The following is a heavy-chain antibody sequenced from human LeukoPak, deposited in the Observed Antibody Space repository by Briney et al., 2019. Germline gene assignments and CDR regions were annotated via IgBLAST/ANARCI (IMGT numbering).Heavy chain of an antibody. V-gene: IGHV3-30*18. CDR3: AKDRGAAAGYNWFDT. CDR2: ISYDGSNK. CDR1: GFTFSSYG. Sequence: GRSLRLSCAASGFTFSSYGMHWVRQAPGKGLEWVAVISYDGSNKYYADSVKGRFTISRDNSKNTLYLQMNSLRAEDTAVYYCAKDRGAAAGYNWFDTWGQGTLVTVSS. D-gene: IGHD6-13*01. J-gene: IGHJ5*02.